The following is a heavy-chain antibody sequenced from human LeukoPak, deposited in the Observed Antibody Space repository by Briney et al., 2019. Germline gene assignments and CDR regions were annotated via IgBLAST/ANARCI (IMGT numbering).Heavy chain of an antibody. Sequence: SETLSLTCTVSGASISSYYWSWIRQPPGKGLEWIGYIYYSGSTNYNPSLKSRVTISVDTSKNQFSLKLSSVTAADTAVYYCARVGSSSWYVFDYWGQGTLVTVSS. D-gene: IGHD6-13*01. CDR1: GASISSYY. J-gene: IGHJ4*02. CDR3: ARVGSSSWYVFDY. CDR2: IYYSGST. V-gene: IGHV4-59*01.